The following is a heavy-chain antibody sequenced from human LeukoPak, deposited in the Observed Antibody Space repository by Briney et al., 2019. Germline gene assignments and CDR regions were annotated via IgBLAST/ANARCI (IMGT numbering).Heavy chain of an antibody. CDR3: ARRRGLSVWYFDL. D-gene: IGHD2-15*01. CDR1: GYSFTSYW. CDR2: IYPGDADT. J-gene: IGHJ2*01. V-gene: IGHV5-51*01. Sequence: GASLKISCKGSGYSFTSYWIGWVCQMPGKGLEGMGSIYPGDADTRYSPSFQGPVTISADKSISTAYLQWSSLKASDTAMYYCARRRGLSVWYFDLWGRGTLVTVSS.